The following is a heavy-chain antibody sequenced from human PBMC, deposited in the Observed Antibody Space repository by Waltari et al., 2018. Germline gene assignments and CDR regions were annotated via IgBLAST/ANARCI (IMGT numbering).Heavy chain of an antibody. D-gene: IGHD3-16*01. CDR1: GDSISSHNW. CDR3: ARDKRRDSYADFYNFGMDV. CDR2: IFHSPTT. V-gene: IGHV4-4*02. Sequence: QVQLKESGPGLVKPSGTLSLICAVSGDSISSHNWWSWVRQSPGKGLEWIGEIFHSPTTNYSPSLESRVSRSLDKSKNHFALNLRSVTAADTGVYFCARDKRRDSYADFYNFGMDVWGQGITVTVSS. J-gene: IGHJ6*02.